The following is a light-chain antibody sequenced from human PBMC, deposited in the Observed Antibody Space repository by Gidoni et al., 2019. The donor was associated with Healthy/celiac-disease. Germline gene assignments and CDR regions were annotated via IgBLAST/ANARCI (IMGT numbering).Light chain of an antibody. Sequence: EIVLPQSPATLSLSPEERAALPCRACQSVSSYLAWYQQKPGQAPRLLIYEASNRATGIPARFSGSGSGTDFTLTISSLEPEDFAVYYCQQRRNWPITFGQGTRLEIK. J-gene: IGKJ5*01. CDR3: QQRRNWPIT. V-gene: IGKV3-11*01. CDR2: EAS. CDR1: QSVSSY.